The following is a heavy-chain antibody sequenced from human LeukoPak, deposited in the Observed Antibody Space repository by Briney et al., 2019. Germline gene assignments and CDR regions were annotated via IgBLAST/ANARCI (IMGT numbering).Heavy chain of an antibody. Sequence: ASLTVSFKASGYTFTSYYMHWVRQAPGQGIEGMGIINPSGGSTSYAQKFQGRVTMTRDTSTSTVYMELSSLRPEDTAVYYCARGSIAAAPPFDPWGQGTLVTVSS. J-gene: IGHJ5*02. V-gene: IGHV1-46*01. CDR2: INPSGGST. D-gene: IGHD6-13*01. CDR1: GYTFTSYY. CDR3: ARGSIAAAPPFDP.